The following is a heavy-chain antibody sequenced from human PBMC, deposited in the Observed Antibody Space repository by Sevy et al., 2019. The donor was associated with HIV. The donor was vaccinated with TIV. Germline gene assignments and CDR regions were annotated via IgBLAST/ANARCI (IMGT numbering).Heavy chain of an antibody. CDR2: ISGSGGST. J-gene: IGHJ4*02. V-gene: IGHV3-23*01. CDR1: GFTFSSYA. Sequence: GGSLRLSCAASGFTFSSYAMSWVRQAPGKGLEWVSAISGSGGSTYYADSVKGRFIISRDNSKNTLYLQMNSLRAEDTAVYYCAKDGESFITGTALSYFDYWGQGTLVTVSS. CDR3: AKDGESFITGTALSYFDY. D-gene: IGHD1-7*01.